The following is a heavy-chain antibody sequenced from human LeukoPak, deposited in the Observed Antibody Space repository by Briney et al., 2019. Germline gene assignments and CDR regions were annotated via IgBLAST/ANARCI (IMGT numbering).Heavy chain of an antibody. V-gene: IGHV3-30*18. CDR1: GFTFSSYG. CDR3: AKPYYYGSRSYMDY. CDR2: ISYDGSNT. D-gene: IGHD3-10*01. Sequence: PGRSLRLSSAASGFTFSSYGMHWVRQAPGKGLEWVAVISYDGSNTYYADSVKGRFTNSRDNSKNMLYLQMNSLRAEDTAVYYCAKPYYYGSRSYMDYWGQGTLVTVSS. J-gene: IGHJ4*02.